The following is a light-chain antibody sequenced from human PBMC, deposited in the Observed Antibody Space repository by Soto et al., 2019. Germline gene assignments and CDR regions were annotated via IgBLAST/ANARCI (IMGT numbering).Light chain of an antibody. CDR1: QSILYSSNNKNY. CDR2: WAS. J-gene: IGKJ3*01. V-gene: IGKV4-1*01. CDR3: QQCYTTPFT. Sequence: DIVMTQSPDSLAVSLGERATINCRSSQSILYSSNNKNYIAWYQQKPGQPPKLLIYWASTRESGVPDRFSGSGSGTDSTLTISSLQAEDVAVYYCQQCYTTPFTFGPGTKVDIK.